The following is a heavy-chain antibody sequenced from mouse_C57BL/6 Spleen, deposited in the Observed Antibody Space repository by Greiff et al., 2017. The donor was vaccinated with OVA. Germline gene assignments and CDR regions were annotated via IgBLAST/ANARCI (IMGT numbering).Heavy chain of an antibody. V-gene: IGHV5-17*01. CDR1: GFTFSDYG. Sequence: DVQLVESGGGLVKPGGSLKLSCAASGFTFSDYGMHWVRQAPEKGLEWVAYISSGSSTIYYADTLKGRFTISRDNAKNTLFLQMTRLMSEDTAMYYCARRKLGAGFAYWGQGTLVTVSA. D-gene: IGHD4-1*01. CDR3: ARRKLGAGFAY. J-gene: IGHJ3*01. CDR2: ISSGSSTI.